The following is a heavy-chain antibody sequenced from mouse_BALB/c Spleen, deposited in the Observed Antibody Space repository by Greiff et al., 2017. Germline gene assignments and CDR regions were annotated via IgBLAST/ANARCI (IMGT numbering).Heavy chain of an antibody. CDR1: GFTFNTYA. J-gene: IGHJ3*01. V-gene: IGHV10-1*02. D-gene: IGHD2-3*01. CDR2: IRSKSNNYAT. CDR3: VRQDGLAWFAY. Sequence: EVQVVESGGGLVQPKGSLKLSCAASGFTFNTYAMNWVRQAPGKGLEWVARIRSKSNNYATYYADSVKDRFTISRDDSQSMLYLQMNNLKTEDTAMYYCVRQDGLAWFAYWGQGTLVTVSA.